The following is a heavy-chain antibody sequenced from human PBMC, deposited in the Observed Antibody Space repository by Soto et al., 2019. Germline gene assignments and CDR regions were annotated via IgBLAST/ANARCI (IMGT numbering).Heavy chain of an antibody. CDR2: IYWDDDK. V-gene: IGHV2-5*02. Sequence: QITLKESGPTLVKPTQTLTLTCTFSGFSLSTSGVGVGWIRQPPGKALEWLALIYWDDDKRYSPSLRSRLTITKDTSKIQVVLTMTNMDPVDTATYYCAPRSLQSQWVGYWGQGTLVTVSS. CDR1: GFSLSTSGVG. J-gene: IGHJ4*02. D-gene: IGHD4-4*01. CDR3: APRSLQSQWVGY.